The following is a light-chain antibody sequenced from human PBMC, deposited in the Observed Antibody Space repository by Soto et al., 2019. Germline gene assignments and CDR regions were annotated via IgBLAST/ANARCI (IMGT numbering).Light chain of an antibody. CDR2: DVS. J-gene: IGLJ2*01. CDR1: SSDVGSYNY. CDR3: CSYADSSLAV. V-gene: IGLV2-11*01. Sequence: QSALTQPRSVSGSPGQSVTISCTGTSSDVGSYNYVSWYQQHTGKAPKLMIYDVSKRPSGVPDRFSGSKSGTTASLTISGLQAEDEADYYCCSYADSSLAVFVGGTKLTVL.